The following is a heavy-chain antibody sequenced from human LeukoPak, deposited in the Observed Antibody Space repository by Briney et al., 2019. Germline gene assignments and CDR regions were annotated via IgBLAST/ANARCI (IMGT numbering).Heavy chain of an antibody. V-gene: IGHV3-74*01. J-gene: IGHJ4*02. Sequence: PGGSLRLSCAASGFTFSNYAMSWVRQAPGKGLVWVSRINSDGSSTTYADSVKGRFTISRDNAKNTLYLQMNSLRAEDTAVYYCARVTTGGSGSSDYWGQGALVTVSS. D-gene: IGHD3-10*01. CDR1: GFTFSNYA. CDR3: ARVTTGGSGSSDY. CDR2: INSDGSST.